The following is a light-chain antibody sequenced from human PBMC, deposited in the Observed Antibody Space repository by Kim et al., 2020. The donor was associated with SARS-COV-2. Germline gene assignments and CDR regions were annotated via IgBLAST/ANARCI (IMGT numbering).Light chain of an antibody. V-gene: IGLV3-19*01. CDR1: SLRRDY. Sequence: VALGQKVRITCQGDSLRRDYTTWYQQKPGQAPIVVVYGKNNGPSGIPDRFSGSSSGNTASLTITGTQEGDEADDYCNSRDNNDNVLFGGGTRLTVL. CDR3: NSRDNNDNVL. CDR2: GKN. J-gene: IGLJ2*01.